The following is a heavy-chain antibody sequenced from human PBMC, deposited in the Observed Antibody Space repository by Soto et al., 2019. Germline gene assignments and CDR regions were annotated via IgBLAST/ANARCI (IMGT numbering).Heavy chain of an antibody. V-gene: IGHV4-4*07. J-gene: IGHJ2*01. D-gene: IGHD2-8*01. CDR3: ATGMGRYLDL. Sequence: QVQLQESGPGLVKPSETLSLTCTVSGDSISNVYWSWIRQPAGKGLESIGRVSASARTNYNPSLQSRVPMSLDTSKNQFSLRLTSVSAADTAVYFCATGMGRYLDLWGRGTLVIVAS. CDR1: GDSISNVY. CDR2: VSASART.